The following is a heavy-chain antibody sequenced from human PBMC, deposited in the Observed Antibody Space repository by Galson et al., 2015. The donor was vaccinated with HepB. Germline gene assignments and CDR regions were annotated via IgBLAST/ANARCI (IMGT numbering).Heavy chain of an antibody. Sequence: LRLSCAASGFTISNAAMSWVRQAPGKGLEWVSGISGTGERTYYADFVKGRFTISRDNSKNTVYLQMNSLRAEDTAVYFCAKSWWGRSTLVLTYYYGMDVWGQGTTVTVSS. CDR2: ISGTGERT. J-gene: IGHJ6*02. CDR3: AKSWWGRSTLVLTYYYGMDV. CDR1: GFTISNAA. D-gene: IGHD2-8*02. V-gene: IGHV3-23*01.